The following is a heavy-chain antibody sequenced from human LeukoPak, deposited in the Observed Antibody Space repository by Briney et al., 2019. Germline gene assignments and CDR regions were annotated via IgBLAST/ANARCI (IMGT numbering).Heavy chain of an antibody. CDR1: GYTFTELS. CDR2: FDPEDGKT. V-gene: IGHV1-24*01. J-gene: IGHJ4*02. D-gene: IGHD4-11*01. Sequence: ASVKVSCKVSGYTFTELSMHWVRQAPGKGLEWMGCFDPEDGKTIYAQKFQGRVTMTDDTSTDTAYMELSSLRSDDTAVYYCAREGRTTVTTWAHRFDYWGQGTLVTVSS. CDR3: AREGRTTVTTWAHRFDY.